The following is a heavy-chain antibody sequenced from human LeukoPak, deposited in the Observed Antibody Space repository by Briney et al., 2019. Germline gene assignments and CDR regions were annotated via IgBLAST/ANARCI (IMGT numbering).Heavy chain of an antibody. J-gene: IGHJ3*02. V-gene: IGHV1-46*01. CDR3: ARDNRGERTPGWGYGGFDI. CDR2: INPSGGTT. Sequence: ASVKVSCKASGYTFAKLYIHWVRQAPGQGLEWMGIINPSGGTTSYAQKFQGRVSMTRDTSTSTVYMELSSLRPEDTAVYYCARDNRGERTPGWGYGGFDIWGQGTMVSVSS. D-gene: IGHD3-16*01. CDR1: GYTFAKLY.